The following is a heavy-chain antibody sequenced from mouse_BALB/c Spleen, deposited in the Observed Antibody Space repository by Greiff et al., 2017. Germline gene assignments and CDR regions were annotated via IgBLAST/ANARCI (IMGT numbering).Heavy chain of an antibody. V-gene: IGHV4-1*02. CDR1: GFDFSRYW. CDR3: ARRYYGMDY. J-gene: IGHJ4*01. CDR2: INPDSSTI. Sequence: EVKLMESGGGLVQPGGSLKLSCAASGFDFSRYWMSWVRQAPGKGLEWIGEINPDSSTINYTPSLKDKFIISRDNAKNTLYLQMSKVRSEDTALYYCARRYYGMDYWGQGTSVTVSS.